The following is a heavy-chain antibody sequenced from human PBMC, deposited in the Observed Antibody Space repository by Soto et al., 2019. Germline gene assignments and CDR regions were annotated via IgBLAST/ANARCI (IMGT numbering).Heavy chain of an antibody. CDR3: ARDPRGDKWFDP. CDR1: GYTFTSYY. Sequence: ASVKVSCKASGYTFTSYYMHWVRQAPGQGLEWMGIIIPSGGSTNYAQKFQGRVTITADKSTSTAYMELSSLRSEDTAVYYCARDPRGDKWFDPWGQGTLVTVS. CDR2: IIPSGGST. D-gene: IGHD2-15*01. V-gene: IGHV1-46*01. J-gene: IGHJ5*02.